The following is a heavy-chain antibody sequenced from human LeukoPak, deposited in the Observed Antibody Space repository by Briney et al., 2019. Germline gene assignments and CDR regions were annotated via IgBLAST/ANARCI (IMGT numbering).Heavy chain of an antibody. CDR2: ISAYNGNT. J-gene: IGHJ5*02. D-gene: IGHD4-17*01. Sequence: GASVKVSCKASGYTFTSHGISWVRQAPGQGLEWMGWISAYNGNTNYAQKLQGRVTMTTDTSTSTAYMELRSLRSDDTAVYYCARDSDPAYGDYEGYNWFDPWGQGTLVTVSS. CDR3: ARDSDPAYGDYEGYNWFDP. V-gene: IGHV1-18*01. CDR1: GYTFTSHG.